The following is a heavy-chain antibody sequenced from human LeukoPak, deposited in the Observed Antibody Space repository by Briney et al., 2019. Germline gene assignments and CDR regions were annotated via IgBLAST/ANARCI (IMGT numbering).Heavy chain of an antibody. Sequence: ASVKVSCKSSGYTFTDYYMHWVQQAPGQGLEWMGWISPKNGGTNYAQKFQGRVTMTKDTSISTVYMELSSLRSDDTAIYYCAREYEEALAVTGFDPWGQGTLVTVSS. CDR2: ISPKNGGT. CDR1: GYTFTDYY. J-gene: IGHJ5*02. V-gene: IGHV1-2*02. D-gene: IGHD6-19*01. CDR3: AREYEEALAVTGFDP.